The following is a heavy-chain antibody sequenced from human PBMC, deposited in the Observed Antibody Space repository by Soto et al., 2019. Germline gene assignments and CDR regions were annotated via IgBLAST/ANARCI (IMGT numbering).Heavy chain of an antibody. CDR3: ARAGGLSSGYFDY. CDR1: GFTFSSYD. CDR2: IGTAGDP. D-gene: IGHD3-22*01. V-gene: IGHV3-13*05. Sequence: EVQLVESGGGLVQPGGSLRLSCAASGFTFSSYDMHWVRQATGKGLEWVSAIGTAGDPYYPGSVKGRFTISRENAKNTLYLQMNSLRAEDTAVYYCARAGGLSSGYFDYWGQGTLVTVSS. J-gene: IGHJ4*02.